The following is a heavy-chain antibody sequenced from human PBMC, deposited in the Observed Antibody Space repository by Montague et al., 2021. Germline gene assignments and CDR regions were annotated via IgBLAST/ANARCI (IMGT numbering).Heavy chain of an antibody. D-gene: IGHD6-13*01. Sequence: SLRLSCAASGFSFSSYWMHWVRQAPGKGLLWVSRITLDGSSTTFADSVKGRFTPSRENTKSTLYLQMNSLRVEDTALYYCARNLASAAPGAFDIWGQGTVVTVSS. V-gene: IGHV3-74*01. CDR1: GFSFSSYW. J-gene: IGHJ3*02. CDR2: ITLDGSST. CDR3: ARNLASAAPGAFDI.